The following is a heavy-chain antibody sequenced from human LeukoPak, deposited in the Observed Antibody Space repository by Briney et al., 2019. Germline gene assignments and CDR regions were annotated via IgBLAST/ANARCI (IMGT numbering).Heavy chain of an antibody. CDR3: AKDQDVGQWLTPPYYFDY. CDR2: ISGSGGST. Sequence: GGSLRLSCAASGFTFSSYDMSWVRQAPGKGVEWVSAISGSGGSTYYADSVKGRFTISRDNSKNTLYLQMTSLRPEDTAVYYCAKDQDVGQWLTPPYYFDYWAREPWSPSPQ. D-gene: IGHD6-19*01. J-gene: IGHJ4*02. CDR1: GFTFSSYD. V-gene: IGHV3-23*01.